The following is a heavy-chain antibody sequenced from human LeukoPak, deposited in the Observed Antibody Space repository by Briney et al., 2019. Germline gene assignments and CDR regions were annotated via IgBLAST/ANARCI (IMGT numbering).Heavy chain of an antibody. D-gene: IGHD6-13*01. CDR1: GYTFTSYG. Sequence: GASVKVSCKASGYTFTSYGIIWVRQAPGQGLEWMGWISAYNGNTNYAQKLQGRVTMTADTSTSTAYMELRSLRSDDTAVYYCARVCSWSRRCAFDIWGQGTMATVSS. J-gene: IGHJ3*02. CDR3: ARVCSWSRRCAFDI. V-gene: IGHV1-18*01. CDR2: ISAYNGNT.